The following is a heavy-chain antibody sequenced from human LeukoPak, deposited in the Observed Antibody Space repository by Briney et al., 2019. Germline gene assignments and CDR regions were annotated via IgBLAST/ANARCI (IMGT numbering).Heavy chain of an antibody. V-gene: IGHV3-33*01. CDR3: AREGGSYWGFDY. CDR2: IWYDGSNK. Sequence: VAVIWYDGSNKYYADSVKGRFTISRDNSKNTLYLQMNSLRAEDAAVYYCAREGGSYWGFDYWGQGTLVTVSS. D-gene: IGHD1-26*01. J-gene: IGHJ4*02.